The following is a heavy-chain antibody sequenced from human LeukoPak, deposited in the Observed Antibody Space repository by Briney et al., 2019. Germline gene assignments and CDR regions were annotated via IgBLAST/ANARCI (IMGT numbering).Heavy chain of an antibody. Sequence: PGGSLRLSCAASGFTFSGSAMHWLRQASGKGLEWVGRIRSKANSYATAYAASVKGRFTISRDDSKNTAYLQMNSLKTEDTAVYYCTRHQGIQLRDWGQGTLVTVSS. CDR2: IRSKANSYAT. J-gene: IGHJ4*02. CDR1: GFTFSGSA. CDR3: TRHQGIQLRD. V-gene: IGHV3-73*01. D-gene: IGHD5-18*01.